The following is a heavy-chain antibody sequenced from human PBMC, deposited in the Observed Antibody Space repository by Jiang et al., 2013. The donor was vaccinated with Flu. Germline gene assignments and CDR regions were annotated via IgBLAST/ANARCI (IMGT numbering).Heavy chain of an antibody. CDR2: ISGSGGAT. CDR3: AKGEVLRLGELSPFDY. V-gene: IGHV3-23*01. D-gene: IGHD3-16*02. CDR1: GFTFSRCA. Sequence: AASGFTFSRCAMSWVRQAPGKGLEWISGISGSGGATYYADSVRGRFTISRDNYKSTLHLQMNSLRPEDTAVYYCAKGEVLRLGELSPFDYWGQGTRVSVSS. J-gene: IGHJ4*02.